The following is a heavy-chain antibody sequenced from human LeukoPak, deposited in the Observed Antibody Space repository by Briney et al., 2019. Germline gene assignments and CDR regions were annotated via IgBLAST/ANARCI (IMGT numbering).Heavy chain of an antibody. J-gene: IGHJ2*01. Sequence: GASVKVSCKASGYTFTSYGISWVRQAPGQGLEWMGWISAYNGNTNYAQKLQGRVTMTTDTSTSTAYMELRSLRSDDTAVYYCARDGYCSSTSCYWYFDLWGRGTLVTVSS. V-gene: IGHV1-18*01. D-gene: IGHD2-2*03. CDR2: ISAYNGNT. CDR1: GYTFTSYG. CDR3: ARDGYCSSTSCYWYFDL.